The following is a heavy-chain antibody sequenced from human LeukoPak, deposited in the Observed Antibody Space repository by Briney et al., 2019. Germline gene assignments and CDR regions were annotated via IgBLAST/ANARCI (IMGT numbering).Heavy chain of an antibody. D-gene: IGHD3-10*01. CDR1: GGSISSYY. Sequence: SETLSLTCTVSGGSISSYYWSWIRQPPGKGLEWIGSIYYSGSTNYNPSLKSRVTISVDTSKNQFSLKLSSVTAADTAVYYCARHWDGSGSYYPFDSWGQGTLVTVSS. CDR2: IYYSGST. V-gene: IGHV4-59*08. J-gene: IGHJ4*02. CDR3: ARHWDGSGSYYPFDS.